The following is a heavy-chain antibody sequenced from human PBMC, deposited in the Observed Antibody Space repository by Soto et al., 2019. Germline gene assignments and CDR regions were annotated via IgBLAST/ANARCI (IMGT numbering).Heavy chain of an antibody. CDR2: IKQDGSEK. D-gene: IGHD3-3*01. V-gene: IGHV3-7*01. CDR1: GFTFSSYW. CDR3: PRRDDFFAY. Sequence: PGGSLRLSCGASGFTFSSYWMSWVRQAPGKGLEWVANIKQDGSEKYYVDSVKGRFTISRDNAKNSTYLQMNSLRAEDTAVYYCPRRDDFFAYWGQGTLVTVSS. J-gene: IGHJ4*02.